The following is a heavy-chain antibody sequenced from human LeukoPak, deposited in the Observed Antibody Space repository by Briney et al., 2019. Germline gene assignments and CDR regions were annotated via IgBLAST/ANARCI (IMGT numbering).Heavy chain of an antibody. V-gene: IGHV2-5*02. D-gene: IGHD5/OR15-5a*01. Sequence: SGPTLVKPTQTLTLTCTFSGFSLSTRGVGVGWLRQPPGKALEWLTLIYWDDDKRYSPSLKSRLTISKDTSKNLVVLTTTNMDPVDTATYYCTHTEVSRHAFDIWGQGTMVTVSS. J-gene: IGHJ3*02. CDR1: GFSLSTRGVG. CDR2: IYWDDDK. CDR3: THTEVSRHAFDI.